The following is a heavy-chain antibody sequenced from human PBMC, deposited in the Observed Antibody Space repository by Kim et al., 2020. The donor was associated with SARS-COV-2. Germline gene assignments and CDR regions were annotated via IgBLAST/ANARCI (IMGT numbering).Heavy chain of an antibody. J-gene: IGHJ4*02. Sequence: SETLSLTCAVYGGSFSGYYWSWIRQPPGKGLEWIGEINHSGSTNYNPSLKSRVTISVDTSKNQFSLKLSSVTAADTAVYYCARGTRETYYYDSSGYPSFDYWGQGTLVTVSS. V-gene: IGHV4-34*01. D-gene: IGHD3-22*01. CDR3: ARGTRETYYYDSSGYPSFDY. CDR2: INHSGST. CDR1: GGSFSGYY.